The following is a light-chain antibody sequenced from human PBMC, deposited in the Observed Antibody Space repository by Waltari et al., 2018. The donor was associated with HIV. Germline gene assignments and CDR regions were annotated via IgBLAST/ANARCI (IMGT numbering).Light chain of an antibody. J-gene: IGLJ3*02. CDR3: ASRDNNGKRVL. Sequence: SSELTQDPAVSVALGQTVTITCQGDSLRNYYASWHQQKPGQAPILVIYDKNTRPSWIPDRFSGSTSGNTASLTITGSQAEDEADYYCASRDNNGKRVLFGGGTKVTVL. CDR2: DKN. V-gene: IGLV3-19*01. CDR1: SLRNYY.